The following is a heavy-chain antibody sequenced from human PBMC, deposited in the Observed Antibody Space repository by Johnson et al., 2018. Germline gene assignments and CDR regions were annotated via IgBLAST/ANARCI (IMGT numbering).Heavy chain of an antibody. CDR2: FYYNVGT. D-gene: IGHD3-9*01. CDR1: GASLSRYH. Sequence: QVQLQESGPVLVKPSETLSLTCTVSGASLSRYHWSWIRQPPGKGLEWIGYFYYNVGTSYNPTPKSRVTISLDTSKNQVSLKLTSVTAADTAIYFCARASDILTAYPFGNWGQGTLVTVSS. V-gene: IGHV4-59*01. J-gene: IGHJ4*02. CDR3: ARASDILTAYPFGN.